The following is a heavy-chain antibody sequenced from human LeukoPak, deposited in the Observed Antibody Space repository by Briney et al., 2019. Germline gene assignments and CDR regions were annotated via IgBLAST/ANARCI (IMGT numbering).Heavy chain of an antibody. J-gene: IGHJ4*02. D-gene: IGHD6-19*01. CDR2: INPNSGGT. CDR1: GYTFTGYY. V-gene: IGHV1-2*06. CDR3: ARADEWLVLFDY. Sequence: GASVKVSFKASGYTFTGYYMHWVRQAPGQGLEWMGRINPNSGGTSYAQKCQGRVTMTRDTSISTAYMELSRLRSDDTAVYYCARADEWLVLFDYWGQGTLVTVSS.